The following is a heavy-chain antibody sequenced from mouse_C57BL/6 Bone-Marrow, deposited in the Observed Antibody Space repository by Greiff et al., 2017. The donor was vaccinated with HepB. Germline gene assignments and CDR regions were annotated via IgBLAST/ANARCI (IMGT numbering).Heavy chain of an antibody. CDR1: GSSITSDY. D-gene: IGHD1-1*01. CDR3: ARYGSSFWYFDV. V-gene: IGHV3-8*01. Sequence: EVKLVESAPGLAKPSQPLSLTCSVTGSSITSDYWNWIRKFPGNKLEYMGYISYSGSTYYTPSLKSRISITRDTSTNQYYLQLNSVTTEDTATYYCARYGSSFWYFDVWGTGTTVTVPS. J-gene: IGHJ1*03. CDR2: ISYSGST.